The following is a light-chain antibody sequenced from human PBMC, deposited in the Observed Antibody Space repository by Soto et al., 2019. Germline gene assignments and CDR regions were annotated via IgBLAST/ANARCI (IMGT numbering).Light chain of an antibody. CDR3: QQYGSAPEGT. CDR1: QSVSSSY. CDR2: GAS. Sequence: DIVSTPSPSTLSLSPGERATLSCRAIQSVSSSYLAWYQQKPGQAPRLLIYGASGRATGIPDRFSGSGSGTDFTLTISRLEPEDFAVYYCQQYGSAPEGTFGQGTKVDIK. V-gene: IGKV3-20*01. J-gene: IGKJ1*01.